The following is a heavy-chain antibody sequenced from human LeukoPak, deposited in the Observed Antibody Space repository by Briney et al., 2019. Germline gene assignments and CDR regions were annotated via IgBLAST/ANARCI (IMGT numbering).Heavy chain of an antibody. CDR2: ISSSSGYI. CDR1: GFTFSSYS. J-gene: IGHJ4*02. D-gene: IGHD2-8*01. V-gene: IGHV3-21*01. Sequence: GGSLRLSCAASGFTFSSYSMNWVRQAPGKGLEWVSSISSSSGYIYYAASVKGRFTISRDNAKNSLYLQMNSLTAEDTAVYYCARTNTGLGDWGQGTLVTVSS. CDR3: ARTNTGLGD.